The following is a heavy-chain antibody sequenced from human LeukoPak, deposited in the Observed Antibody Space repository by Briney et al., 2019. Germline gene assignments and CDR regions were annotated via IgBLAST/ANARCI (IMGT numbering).Heavy chain of an antibody. Sequence: VASVKVSCKASGYTFTSYDINWVRQATGQGLEWMGWMNPNSGNTGYAQKFQGRVTMTRNTSISTAYMELSSLRSEDTAVYYCARGRYSSSWYEVDFDYWGQGTLVTVSS. D-gene: IGHD6-13*01. CDR3: ARGRYSSSWYEVDFDY. CDR2: MNPNSGNT. J-gene: IGHJ4*02. CDR1: GYTFTSYD. V-gene: IGHV1-8*01.